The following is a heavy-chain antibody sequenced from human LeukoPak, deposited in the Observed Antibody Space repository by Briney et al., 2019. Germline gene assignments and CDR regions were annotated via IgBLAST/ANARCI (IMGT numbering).Heavy chain of an antibody. Sequence: SETLSLTCTVSGGSISSGGYYWSWIRQPPGKGLEWIGYIYYSGSTNYNPSLKSRVTISVDTSKNQFSLKLSSVTAADTAVYYCARGGYSSSWYYFDYWGQGTLVTVSS. V-gene: IGHV4-61*08. CDR3: ARGGYSSSWYYFDY. J-gene: IGHJ4*02. CDR2: IYYSGST. CDR1: GGSISSGGYY. D-gene: IGHD6-13*01.